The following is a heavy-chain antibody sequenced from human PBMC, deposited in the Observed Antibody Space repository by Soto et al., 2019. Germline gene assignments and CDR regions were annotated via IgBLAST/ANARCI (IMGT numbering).Heavy chain of an antibody. J-gene: IGHJ4*02. CDR2: IYYSGST. V-gene: IGHV4-39*01. Sequence: QLQLQESGPGLVKPSETLSLTCTVYGGSISSSSYYWGWIRQPPGKGLEWIGSIYYSGSTYYNPSLKSRVTISVDTSKNQFSLKLSSVTAADTAVYYCARLMVYAMGINYFDYWGQGTLVTVSS. CDR3: ARLMVYAMGINYFDY. D-gene: IGHD2-8*01. CDR1: GGSISSSSYY.